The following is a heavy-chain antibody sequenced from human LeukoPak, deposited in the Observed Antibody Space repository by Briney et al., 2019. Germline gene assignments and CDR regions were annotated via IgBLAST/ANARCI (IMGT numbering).Heavy chain of an antibody. CDR3: ARGPLGEYPYGMDV. CDR2: IYYSGST. D-gene: IGHD3-10*01. V-gene: IGHV4-61*01. Sequence: PSGTLSLTCTVSGGSVSSGSYYWSWIRQPPGKGLEWIGYIYYSGSTNYNPSLKSRVTISVDTSKNQFSLKLSSVTAADTAVYYCARGPLGEYPYGMDVWGQGTTVTVSS. CDR1: GGSVSSGSYY. J-gene: IGHJ6*02.